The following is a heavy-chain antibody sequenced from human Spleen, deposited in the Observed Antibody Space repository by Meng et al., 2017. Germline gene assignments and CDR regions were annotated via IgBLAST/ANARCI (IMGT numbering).Heavy chain of an antibody. D-gene: IGHD4-11*01. CDR3: ARGPTTMAHDFDY. CDR2: INHSGST. CDR1: GGSFSDYY. J-gene: IGHJ4*02. V-gene: IGHV4-34*01. Sequence: QVQLSQWGAGLLNPSETLSPTCVVSGGSFSDYYWSWIRQPPGKGLEWIGEINHSGSTNYNPSLESRATISVDTSQNNLSLKLSSVTAADSAVYYCARGPTTMAHDFDYWGQGTLVTVSS.